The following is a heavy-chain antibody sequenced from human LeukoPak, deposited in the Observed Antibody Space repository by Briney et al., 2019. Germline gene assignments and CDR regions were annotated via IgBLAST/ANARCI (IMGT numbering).Heavy chain of an antibody. V-gene: IGHV1-18*01. CDR1: GYTFTSYG. CDR2: ISAYNGNT. Sequence: ASVKVSCTASGYTFTSYGISWVRQAPGQGLEWMGWISAYNGNTNYAQKLQGRVTMTTDTSTSTAYMELRSLRSDDTAVYYCAREGGDIGSGYYLGLDYWGQGTLVTVSS. D-gene: IGHD3-22*01. CDR3: AREGGDIGSGYYLGLDY. J-gene: IGHJ4*02.